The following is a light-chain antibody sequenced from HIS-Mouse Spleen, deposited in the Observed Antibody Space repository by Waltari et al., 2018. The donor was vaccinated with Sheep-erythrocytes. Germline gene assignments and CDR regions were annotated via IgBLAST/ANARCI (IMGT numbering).Light chain of an antibody. CDR2: DAS. V-gene: IGKV3-11*01. Sequence: EIVLTQSPATLSLSPVERATLSCRASQSVSSDLAWYQQKPGQAPRLLIYDASNRATGIPARFSGSGSGTDFTLTISSLEPEDFAVYYCQQRSNWYTFGQGTKLEIK. J-gene: IGKJ2*01. CDR1: QSVSSD. CDR3: QQRSNWYT.